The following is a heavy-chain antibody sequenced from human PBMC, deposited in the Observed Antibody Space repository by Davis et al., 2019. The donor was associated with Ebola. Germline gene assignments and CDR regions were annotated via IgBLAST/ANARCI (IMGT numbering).Heavy chain of an antibody. V-gene: IGHV3-73*01. CDR2: IKSNSNNYAT. D-gene: IGHD6-19*01. J-gene: IGHJ4*02. Sequence: GESLKISCAASGFTFSGSAMHWVRQASGNGLEWVGRIKSNSNNYATAYAASVKGRFTISRDDSKNTAYLQMNSLKTEDTAVYYCSRERGSSGWAIVDSWGQGTLVTVSS. CDR1: GFTFSGSA. CDR3: SRERGSSGWAIVDS.